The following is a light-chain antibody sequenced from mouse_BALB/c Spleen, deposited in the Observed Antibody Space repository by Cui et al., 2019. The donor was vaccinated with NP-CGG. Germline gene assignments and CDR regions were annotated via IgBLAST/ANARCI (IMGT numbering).Light chain of an antibody. Sequence: HAVVTQESATSTPPGETVTLTCRSSTGAVTTSHYANWVQEKPDHLFTGLIGGTNNRAPGVPARFSGSLNGDKAALTITGAQTEDEAIYFCALWYSNHWVFGGGTKLTVL. CDR2: GTN. CDR1: TGAVTTSHY. CDR3: ALWYSNHWV. V-gene: IGLV1*01. J-gene: IGLJ1*01.